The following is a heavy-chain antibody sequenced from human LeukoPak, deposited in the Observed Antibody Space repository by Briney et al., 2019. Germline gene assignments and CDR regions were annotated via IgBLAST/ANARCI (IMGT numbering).Heavy chain of an antibody. CDR2: TYYRSKWYN. V-gene: IGHV6-1*01. J-gene: IGHJ3*02. Sequence: SQTLSLTCAISGDSVSSNSAAWNWIRQSPSRGLEWLGRTYYRSKWYNDYAVSVKSRITINPDTSKNQFSLQLNSVTPEDTAVYYCARNYDSSGYYYLDAFDIWGQGTMVTVSS. CDR3: ARNYDSSGYYYLDAFDI. CDR1: GDSVSSNSAA. D-gene: IGHD3-22*01.